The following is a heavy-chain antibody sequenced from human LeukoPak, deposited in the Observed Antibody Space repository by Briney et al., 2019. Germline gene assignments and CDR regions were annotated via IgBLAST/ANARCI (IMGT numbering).Heavy chain of an antibody. Sequence: PGGSLRLSCAASGFTFSSYAMTWVRQAPGKGLEWVSSVSGSGDSPYYADSVKGRFTISRDNSKNTLYLQMNSLRAEDTAVYYCAKDRIRGDSYWGQGTLVTVSS. D-gene: IGHD2-21*01. CDR2: VSGSGDSP. J-gene: IGHJ4*02. CDR1: GFTFSSYA. CDR3: AKDRIRGDSY. V-gene: IGHV3-23*01.